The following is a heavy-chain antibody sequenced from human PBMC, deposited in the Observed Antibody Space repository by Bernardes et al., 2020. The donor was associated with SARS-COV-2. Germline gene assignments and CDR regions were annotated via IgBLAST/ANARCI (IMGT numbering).Heavy chain of an antibody. CDR1: GGPIGSHY. J-gene: IGHJ6*02. V-gene: IGHV4-59*11. D-gene: IGHD6-13*01. CDR2: VYFTGNT. Sequence: SETQSLTCTVSGGPIGSHYWSWIRQSPGKGLEWIGNVYFTGNTNHNPSLRSRAIIGIDTSKSQFSLRLNSVTAADAAVYYCARDVFLGSSWDQSYYGMDVWGQGTTVTVSS. CDR3: ARDVFLGSSWDQSYYGMDV.